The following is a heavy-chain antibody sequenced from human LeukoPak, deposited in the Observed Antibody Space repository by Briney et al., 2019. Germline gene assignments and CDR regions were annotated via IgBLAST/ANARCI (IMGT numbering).Heavy chain of an antibody. Sequence: GESLKISCKGSGYSFTSYWIGWVRQMPGKGLEWMGIIYPGDSDTRYSPSFQGQVTISADKSISTAYLQWSSLKASDTAMYYCARQVITIFGVVIPSAFDPWGQGTLVTVSS. CDR1: GYSFTSYW. D-gene: IGHD3-3*01. J-gene: IGHJ5*02. CDR2: IYPGDSDT. V-gene: IGHV5-51*01. CDR3: ARQVITIFGVVIPSAFDP.